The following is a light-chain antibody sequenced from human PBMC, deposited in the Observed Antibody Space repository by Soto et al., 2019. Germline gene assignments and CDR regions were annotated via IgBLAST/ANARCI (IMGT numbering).Light chain of an antibody. Sequence: QSALTQPASVSGSPGQSITISCTGTSSDVGGYNYVSGYQQHPGKAPKLMIYDVSNRPSGVSNRFSGSKSGNTASLTISGLQAEDEADYYCSSYTSSSTLFGGGTKVTVL. CDR1: SSDVGGYNY. CDR3: SSYTSSSTL. J-gene: IGLJ2*01. CDR2: DVS. V-gene: IGLV2-14*01.